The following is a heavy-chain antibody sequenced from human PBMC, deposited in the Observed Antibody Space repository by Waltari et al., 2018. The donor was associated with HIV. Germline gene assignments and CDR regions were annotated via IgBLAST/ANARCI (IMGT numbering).Heavy chain of an antibody. CDR2: VSAGDGSA. V-gene: IGHV1-46*01. CDR3: ARAGLGGLIQDFDI. J-gene: IGHJ5*02. Sequence: EMKKPGDSLRLSCRTSGFLLAGPYFHWERQGPRQTFVWVGIVSAGDGSANSAQKFQPRVTLTRDLYTGTVYMDLMSLKSDDTAVYFCARAGLGGLIQDFDIWGQGTQLIVSS. D-gene: IGHD1-26*01. CDR1: GFLLAGPY.